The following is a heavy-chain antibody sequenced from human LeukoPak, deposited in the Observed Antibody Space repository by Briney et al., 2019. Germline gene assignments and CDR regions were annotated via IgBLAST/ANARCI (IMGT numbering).Heavy chain of an antibody. J-gene: IGHJ4*02. D-gene: IGHD2-2*01. V-gene: IGHV4-31*03. CDR2: IYYSGST. CDR3: ARVVRYCSSTSCGYLDY. Sequence: PSETLSLTCTVSGGSISSGGYYWSWIRQHPGKGLEWIGYIYYSGSTYYNPSLKSRVTISVDTSKNQFSLKLSSVTAADTAVYYCARVVRYCSSTSCGYLDYWGQGTLVTVSS. CDR1: GGSISSGGYY.